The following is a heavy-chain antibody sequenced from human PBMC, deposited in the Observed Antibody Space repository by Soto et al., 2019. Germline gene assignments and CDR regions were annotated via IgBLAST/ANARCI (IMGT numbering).Heavy chain of an antibody. V-gene: IGHV3-30-3*01. CDR2: ISYDGSNK. Sequence: PGGSLRLSCAASGFTFSSYAMHWVRQAPGKGLEWVAVISYDGSNKYYADSVKGRFTISRDNSKNTLYLQMSSLRAEDTAVYYCARAGLYSSFSFDYWGQGTLVTVSS. CDR3: ARAGLYSSFSFDY. CDR1: GFTFSSYA. D-gene: IGHD6-6*01. J-gene: IGHJ4*02.